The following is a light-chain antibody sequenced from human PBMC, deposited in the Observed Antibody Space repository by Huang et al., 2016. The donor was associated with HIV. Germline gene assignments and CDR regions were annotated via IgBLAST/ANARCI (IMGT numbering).Light chain of an antibody. CDR3: QQYGSSRSGT. CDR2: GAS. CDR1: QSVSSSY. Sequence: EIVLTQSPGNLSLSPGERATLSCRASQSVSSSYLAWYQQKPGQAPRLLIYGASSRATDIPDRFSGSVSGTDFTLTISRLEPEDFAVYYCQQYGSSRSGTFGQGTKVEIK. J-gene: IGKJ1*01. V-gene: IGKV3-20*01.